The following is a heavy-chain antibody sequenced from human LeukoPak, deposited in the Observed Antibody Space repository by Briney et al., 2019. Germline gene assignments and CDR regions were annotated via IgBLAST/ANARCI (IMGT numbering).Heavy chain of an antibody. J-gene: IGHJ6*04. CDR1: GGSISSSSYY. CDR2: IYYSGST. Sequence: PSETLSLTCTVSGGSISSSSYYWGWIRQPPGKGLEWIGSIYYSGSTYYNPSLKSRVTISVDTSKNQFSLKLSSVTAADTAVYYCARELASSLVMDVWGKGTTVTVSS. V-gene: IGHV4-39*07. D-gene: IGHD6-6*01. CDR3: ARELASSLVMDV.